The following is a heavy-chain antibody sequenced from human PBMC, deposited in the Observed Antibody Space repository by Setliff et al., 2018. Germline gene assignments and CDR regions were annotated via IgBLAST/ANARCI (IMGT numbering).Heavy chain of an antibody. Sequence: ASVKVSCKAFGYTFAKYGTSWVRQAPGQGLEWMGGFDCDDGDTVYAQKLQGRVTMTTDTSTDTAYMELSSLRSDDTAVYYCARRPGWVVIPPATANFDYWSQGTLVTVFS. D-gene: IGHD2-2*01. J-gene: IGHJ4*02. V-gene: IGHV1-18*01. CDR1: GYTFAKYG. CDR2: FDCDDGDT. CDR3: ARRPGWVVIPPATANFDY.